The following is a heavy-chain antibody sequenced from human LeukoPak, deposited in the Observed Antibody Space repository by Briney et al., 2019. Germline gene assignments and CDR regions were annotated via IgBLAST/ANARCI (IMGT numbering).Heavy chain of an antibody. CDR3: ARFPSHYYDSSI. J-gene: IGHJ3*02. D-gene: IGHD3-22*01. Sequence: ASVKVSCKASGYTFTSNYIHWVRQAPGQGLEWMGMIYPRDGSTSYAQKFQGRVTVTRDTSTSTVHMELSGLRSEDTAVYYCARFPSHYYDSSIWGQGTMVTVSS. V-gene: IGHV1-46*01. CDR2: IYPRDGST. CDR1: GYTFTSNY.